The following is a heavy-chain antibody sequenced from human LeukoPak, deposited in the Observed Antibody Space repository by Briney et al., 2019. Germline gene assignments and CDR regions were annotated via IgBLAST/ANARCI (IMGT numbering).Heavy chain of an antibody. CDR2: ISAYNGNT. Sequence: ASVXXXCXAXGYTFTSYGISWVRQAPGQGLEWMGWISAYNGNTNYAQKLQGRVTMTTDTSTSTAYMELRSLRSDDTAVYYCARLTNMITFGGVNVWGQGTLVTVSS. V-gene: IGHV1-18*01. CDR3: ARLTNMITFGGVNV. D-gene: IGHD3-16*01. CDR1: GYTFTSYG. J-gene: IGHJ4*02.